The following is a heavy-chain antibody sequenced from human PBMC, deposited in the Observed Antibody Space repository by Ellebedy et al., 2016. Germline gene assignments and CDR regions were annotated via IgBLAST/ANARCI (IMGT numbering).Heavy chain of an antibody. CDR1: GLNFDTFF. D-gene: IGHD4-17*01. Sequence: GGSLRLXXVVSGLNFDTFFMSWVRQAPGKGLEWVSTMRGDGAKTHLADSVKGRFTMSRDIPKNTVYLQMNRLRAEDTAVYYCYYGHYSGFWGQGTLVTVSS. J-gene: IGHJ4*02. V-gene: IGHV3-23*01. CDR3: YYGHYSGF. CDR2: MRGDGAKT.